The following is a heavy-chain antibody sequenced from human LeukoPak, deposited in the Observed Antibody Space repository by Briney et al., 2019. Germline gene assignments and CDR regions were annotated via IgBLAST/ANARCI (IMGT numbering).Heavy chain of an antibody. CDR3: ARHPYSDSSGFSHDY. D-gene: IGHD3-22*01. CDR2: IDPSDSYT. Sequence: GEPLKISCKGSGYSFTTYWITWVRQMPGKGLEWMGRIDPSDSYTNYSPSFQGHVTISVDKSINTAYLQWSSLKASDTAMYYCARHPYSDSSGFSHDYWGQGTVVTVSS. V-gene: IGHV5-10-1*01. J-gene: IGHJ4*02. CDR1: GYSFTTYW.